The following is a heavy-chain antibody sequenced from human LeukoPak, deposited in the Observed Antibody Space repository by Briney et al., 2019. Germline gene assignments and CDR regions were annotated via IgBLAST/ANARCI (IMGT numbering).Heavy chain of an antibody. CDR3: AISSSWLT. D-gene: IGHD6-13*01. V-gene: IGHV1-24*01. CDR1: GYTFTGYY. CDR2: FDPEDGET. J-gene: IGHJ5*02. Sequence: ASVKVSCKASGYTFTGYYMHWVRQAPGQGLEWMGGFDPEDGETIYAQKFQGRVTMTEDTSTDTTYMELSSLRSEDTAVYYCAISSSWLTWGQGTLVTVSS.